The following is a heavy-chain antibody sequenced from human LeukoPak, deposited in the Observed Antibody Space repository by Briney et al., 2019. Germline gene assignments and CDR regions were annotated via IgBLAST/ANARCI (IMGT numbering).Heavy chain of an antibody. J-gene: IGHJ6*02. Sequence: GASLRLSCAASGFTFSNYAMSWVRQAPGKGLEWVSAIVGSGGSTYYADSVKGRFTISRDNPKNTLYLQMNSLRAEDTAVYYCARGDGSSSYDDYYYGMDVWGQGTTVTVSS. CDR2: IVGSGGST. D-gene: IGHD6-6*01. V-gene: IGHV3-23*01. CDR3: ARGDGSSSYDDYYYGMDV. CDR1: GFTFSNYA.